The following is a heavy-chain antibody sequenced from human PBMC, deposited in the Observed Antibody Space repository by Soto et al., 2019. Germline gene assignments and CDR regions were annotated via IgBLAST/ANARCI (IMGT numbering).Heavy chain of an antibody. Sequence: SETLSLTCAVSGYSISSGYYWGWIRQPPGKGLEWIGRIYHSGSTYYNPSLNSRVTISVDTSENRISLKLSSVTAADTAVYYCARVYYYDSSGYCDYWGQGTLVTVSS. D-gene: IGHD3-22*01. CDR1: GYSISSGYY. CDR3: ARVYYYDSSGYCDY. V-gene: IGHV4-38-2*01. J-gene: IGHJ4*02. CDR2: IYHSGST.